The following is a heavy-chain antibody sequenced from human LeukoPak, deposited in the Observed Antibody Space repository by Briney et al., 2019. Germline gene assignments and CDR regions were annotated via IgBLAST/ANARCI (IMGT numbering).Heavy chain of an antibody. CDR2: IYHSGST. CDR1: GYSISSGYY. CDR3: AREDLYYDFWSGYYNGRGSYFDY. J-gene: IGHJ4*02. V-gene: IGHV4-38-2*02. D-gene: IGHD3-3*01. Sequence: SETLSLTCTVSGYSISSGYYWGWIRQPPGKGLEWIGSIYHSGSTYYNPSLKSRVTISVDTSKNQFSLKLSSVTAADAAVYYCAREDLYYDFWSGYYNGRGSYFDYWGQGTLVTVSS.